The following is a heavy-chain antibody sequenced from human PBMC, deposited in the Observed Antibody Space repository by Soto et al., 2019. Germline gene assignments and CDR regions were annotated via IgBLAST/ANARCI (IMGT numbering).Heavy chain of an antibody. J-gene: IGHJ5*02. V-gene: IGHV4-59*01. CDR2: FYDSGST. CDR1: RGSISDYY. Sequence: LSLTCTVSRGSISDYYWGWIRQPPGKGMEWVGYFYDSGSTKYNPSLKSRVTISVDTSKNQISLEMKSVTVADTAVYYCARVGSGGDSNNWFDPWGQGTLVTVSS. CDR3: ARVGSGGDSNNWFDP. D-gene: IGHD2-21*01.